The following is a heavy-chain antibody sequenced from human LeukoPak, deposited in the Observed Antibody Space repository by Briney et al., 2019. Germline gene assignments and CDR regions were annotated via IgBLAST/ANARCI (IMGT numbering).Heavy chain of an antibody. CDR2: ISSSSGTI. CDR3: ARDGKDCSSISCCADY. V-gene: IGHV3-48*02. Sequence: PGGSLRLSCAASGFTFSSYNMNWVRQAPGKGLEWVSYISSSSGTIYYADSVKGRFTISRDNAKNSLYLQMNSLRDEDTAVYYCARDGKDCSSISCCADYWGQGTLVTVSS. CDR1: GFTFSSYN. J-gene: IGHJ4*02. D-gene: IGHD2-2*01.